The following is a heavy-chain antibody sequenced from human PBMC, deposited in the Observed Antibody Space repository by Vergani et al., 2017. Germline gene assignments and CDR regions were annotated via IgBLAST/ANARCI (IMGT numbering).Heavy chain of an antibody. Sequence: EVQLVESGGGLVQPGGSLRLSCAASGFIFSSYWMHWVRQAPGKGLEWVAAIKEDGSEKQYVDSVKGRFTISRDNAKKSLYLQMNSLRGEDTAVYYCARGNSLGSYWGQGTQVTVSS. J-gene: IGHJ4*02. CDR3: ARGNSLGSY. D-gene: IGHD1-7*01. V-gene: IGHV3-7*01. CDR2: IKEDGSEK. CDR1: GFIFSSYW.